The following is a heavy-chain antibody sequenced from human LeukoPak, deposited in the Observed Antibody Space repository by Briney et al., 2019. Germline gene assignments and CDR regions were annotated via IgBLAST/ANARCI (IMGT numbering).Heavy chain of an antibody. CDR1: GFTFSSYS. V-gene: IGHV3-21*01. Sequence: NPGGSLRLSCAASGFTFSSYSMNWVRQAPGKGLEWVSSISSSSSYIYYADSVKGRFTISRDNAKNSLYLQMNSLRPEDTAVYYCARENSGSYYQFDCWGQGTLVTVSS. CDR3: ARENSGSYYQFDC. CDR2: ISSSSSYI. D-gene: IGHD1-26*01. J-gene: IGHJ4*02.